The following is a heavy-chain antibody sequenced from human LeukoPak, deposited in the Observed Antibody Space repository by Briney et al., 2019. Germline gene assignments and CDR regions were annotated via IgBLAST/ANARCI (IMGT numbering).Heavy chain of an antibody. CDR2: ISNDGGNK. CDR3: AKDSEQLAYYFDY. Sequence: SCKASGYTFTDYYIHWVRQAPGKGLEWVAGISNDGGNKYYAESVKGRFTISRDNSKNTLYLQMNSLRAEDTAVYYCAKDSEQLAYYFDYWGQGTLVTVSS. CDR1: GYTFTDYY. D-gene: IGHD6-13*01. J-gene: IGHJ4*02. V-gene: IGHV3-30*18.